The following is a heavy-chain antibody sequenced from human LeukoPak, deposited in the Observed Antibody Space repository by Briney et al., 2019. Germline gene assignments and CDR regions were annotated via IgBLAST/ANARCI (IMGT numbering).Heavy chain of an antibody. CDR3: ARVLSPGYCSGGSCQGHAFDI. CDR2: INPNSGGT. V-gene: IGHV1-2*06. CDR1: GYTFTGYY. J-gene: IGHJ3*02. D-gene: IGHD2-15*01. Sequence: GASVKVSSKASGYTFTGYYMHWVRQAPGQGREWMGRINPNSGGTNYAQKFQSRVTMTRDTSISTAYMELSRLRSDDTAVYYCARVLSPGYCSGGSCQGHAFDIWGQGTMVTVSS.